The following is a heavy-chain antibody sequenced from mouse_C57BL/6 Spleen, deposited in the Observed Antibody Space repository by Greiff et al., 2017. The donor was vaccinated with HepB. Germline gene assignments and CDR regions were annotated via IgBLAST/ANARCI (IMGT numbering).Heavy chain of an antibody. D-gene: IGHD3-2*02. J-gene: IGHJ3*01. CDR3: VGQTAQATAWFAY. CDR2: IRSKSNNYAT. CDR1: GFSFNTYA. V-gene: IGHV10-1*01. Sequence: EVKLMESGGGLVQPKGSLKLSCAASGFSFNTYAMNWVRQAPGKGLEWVARIRSKSNNYATYYADSVKDIFTNSRDASESMLYLQMNNLKTEDTAMYYCVGQTAQATAWFAYWGQGTLVTVSA.